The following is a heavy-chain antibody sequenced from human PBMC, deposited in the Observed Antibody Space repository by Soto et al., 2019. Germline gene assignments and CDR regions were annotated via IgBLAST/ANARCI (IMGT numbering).Heavy chain of an antibody. J-gene: IGHJ4*02. CDR3: AKWSDNFDSIGRPLDY. Sequence: ASVKVSCKASGYTFTTYQMHWVRQAPGQGLEWMGIINPSGGSTVYAQKFQGRVTMTRDTSTGTVYMELSSLRSEDTAVYYCAKWSDNFDSIGRPLDYWGQGTLVTVSS. CDR1: GYTFTTYQ. V-gene: IGHV1-46*01. D-gene: IGHD3-22*01. CDR2: INPSGGST.